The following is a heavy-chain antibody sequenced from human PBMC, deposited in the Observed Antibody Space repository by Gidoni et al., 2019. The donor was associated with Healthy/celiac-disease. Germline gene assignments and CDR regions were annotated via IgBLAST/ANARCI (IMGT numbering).Heavy chain of an antibody. CDR3: ARGRGGSYFDY. J-gene: IGHJ4*02. V-gene: IGHV4-34*01. Sequence: GLEWIGEINHSGSTNYNPSLKSRVTISVDTSKNQFSLKLSSVTAADTAVYYCARGRGGSYFDYWGQGTLVTVSS. CDR2: INHSGST. D-gene: IGHD1-26*01.